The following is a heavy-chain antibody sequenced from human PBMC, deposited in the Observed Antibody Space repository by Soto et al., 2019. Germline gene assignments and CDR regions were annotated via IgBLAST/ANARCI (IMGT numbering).Heavy chain of an antibody. V-gene: IGHV1-18*01. CDR2: ISGYKGNK. Sequence: QVQLVQSGAEVKKPGASVKVSCKASGYTFTSNGISWVRQAPGQGLEWMGWISGYKGNKNYAQKLQGRVTMTTDTSTSTAYMELRSLRSDDTAVYYCARGSGTTVVTGFRYGTDVWGQGTTVTVSS. CDR3: ARGSGTTVVTGFRYGTDV. J-gene: IGHJ6*02. CDR1: GYTFTSNG. D-gene: IGHD4-17*01.